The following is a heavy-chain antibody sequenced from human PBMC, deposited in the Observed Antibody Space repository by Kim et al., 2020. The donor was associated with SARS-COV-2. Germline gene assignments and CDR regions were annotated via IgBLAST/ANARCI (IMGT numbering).Heavy chain of an antibody. CDR2: ISSSSSYT. V-gene: IGHV3-11*03. CDR1: GFTFSDYY. Sequence: GGSLRLSCAASGFTFSDYYMSWIRQAPGKGLEWVSYISSSSSYTNYADSVKGRFTISRDNAKNSLYLQKNSLRAEDTAVYYCARGAREQWLVRGYFDYWGQGTLVTVSS. J-gene: IGHJ4*02. D-gene: IGHD6-19*01. CDR3: ARGAREQWLVRGYFDY.